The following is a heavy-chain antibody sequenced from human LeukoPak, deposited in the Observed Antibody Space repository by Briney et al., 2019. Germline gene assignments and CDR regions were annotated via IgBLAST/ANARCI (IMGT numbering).Heavy chain of an antibody. Sequence: GGSLRLSCAASRFTFSSYGMHWVRQAPGKGLEWVAFIRYDGSNKYYADSVKGRFTISRDNAKNSLYLQMNSLRAEDTAVYYCARVLEDYWGQGTLVTVSS. CDR3: ARVLEDY. J-gene: IGHJ4*02. CDR2: IRYDGSNK. D-gene: IGHD5-24*01. V-gene: IGHV3-30*02. CDR1: RFTFSSYG.